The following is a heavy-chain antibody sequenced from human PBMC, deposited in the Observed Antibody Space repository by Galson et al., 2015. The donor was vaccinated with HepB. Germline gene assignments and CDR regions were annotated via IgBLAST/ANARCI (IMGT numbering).Heavy chain of an antibody. D-gene: IGHD2-15*01. CDR3: ARGMGGGDSVDY. Sequence: SLRLSCAASGFTFSSYDMHWVRQATGKGLEWVSAIGTAGDTYYPGSVKGRFTISRENAKNSLYLQMNSLRAGDTAVYYCARGMGGGDSVDYWGQGTLVTVSS. J-gene: IGHJ4*02. CDR1: GFTFSSYD. V-gene: IGHV3-13*04. CDR2: IGTAGDT.